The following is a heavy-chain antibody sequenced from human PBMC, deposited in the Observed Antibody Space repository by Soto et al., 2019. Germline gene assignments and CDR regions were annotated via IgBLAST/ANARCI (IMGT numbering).Heavy chain of an antibody. Sequence: QVQLQESGPGQVKPSQTLSLTCTVSGVSISGGGYYWSWIRQHPGKGLEWIGYIYYSGSTYYNPSLESRVTISVDTSRNQFSLQLSSVTAADTAVYYCASYRLAVVGDFDHWGQGILVTVSS. CDR2: IYYSGST. D-gene: IGHD3-22*01. J-gene: IGHJ4*02. CDR3: ASYRLAVVGDFDH. V-gene: IGHV4-31*03. CDR1: GVSISGGGYY.